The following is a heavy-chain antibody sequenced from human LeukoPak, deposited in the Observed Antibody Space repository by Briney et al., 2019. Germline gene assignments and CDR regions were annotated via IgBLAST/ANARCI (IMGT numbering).Heavy chain of an antibody. CDR3: ARDAEGLDEARLDY. J-gene: IGHJ4*02. Sequence: ASVKVSCKASGYTFTGYYMHWARQAPGQGLEWMGWINPNSGGTNYAQKFQGRVTMTRDTSISTAYMELSRLRSDDTAVYYCARDAEGLDEARLDYWGQGTLVTVSS. V-gene: IGHV1-2*02. CDR2: INPNSGGT. D-gene: IGHD3-3*01. CDR1: GYTFTGYY.